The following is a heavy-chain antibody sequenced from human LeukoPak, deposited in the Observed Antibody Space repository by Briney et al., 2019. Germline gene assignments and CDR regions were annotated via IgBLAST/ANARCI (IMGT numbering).Heavy chain of an antibody. CDR1: GGSISSGGYY. Sequence: SQTLSLTCTVSGGSISSGGYYWSWIRQHLGKGLEWIGYIYYSGSTYYNPSLKSRVTISVDTSKNQFSLKLSSVTAADTAVYYCARAPDTAGSNAFDIWGQGTMVTVSS. V-gene: IGHV4-31*03. CDR2: IYYSGST. J-gene: IGHJ3*02. CDR3: ARAPDTAGSNAFDI. D-gene: IGHD5-18*01.